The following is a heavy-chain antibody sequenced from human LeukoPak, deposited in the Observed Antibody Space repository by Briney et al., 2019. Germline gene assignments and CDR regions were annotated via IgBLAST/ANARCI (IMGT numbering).Heavy chain of an antibody. J-gene: IGHJ4*02. CDR2: ISYDGSNK. D-gene: IGHD5-18*01. V-gene: IGHV3-30*03. CDR1: GFTFSSYG. Sequence: QPGGSLRLSCAASGFTFSSYGMHWVRQAPGKGLEWVAVISYDGSNKYYADSVKGRFTISRDNSKNTLYLQMNSLRAEDTAVYYCARGPITLGYGYVPGYWGQGTLVTVSS. CDR3: ARGPITLGYGYVPGY.